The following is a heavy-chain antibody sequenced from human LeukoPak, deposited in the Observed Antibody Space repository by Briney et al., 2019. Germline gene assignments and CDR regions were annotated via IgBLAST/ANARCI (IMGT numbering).Heavy chain of an antibody. Sequence: GASVTVSCRASGYTFTNYAMHWVRQAPGQRLEGMVWSDGGNGNTRCSQKFQGRVTITRDTSASTVYMDLSSLTYEDTAVYYCARSPGGNARTWLDYWGQGTLVTVSS. J-gene: IGHJ4*02. V-gene: IGHV1-3*01. D-gene: IGHD3-22*01. CDR1: GYTFTNYA. CDR2: SDGGNGNT. CDR3: ARSPGGNARTWLDY.